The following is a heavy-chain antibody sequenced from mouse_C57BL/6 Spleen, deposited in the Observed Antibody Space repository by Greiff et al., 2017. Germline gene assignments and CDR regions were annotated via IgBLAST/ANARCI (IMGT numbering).Heavy chain of an antibody. CDR2: IRNKANGYTT. CDR1: GFTFTDYY. CDR3: ARYDLGGSYEDAMDY. J-gene: IGHJ4*01. Sequence: LVESGGGLVQPGGSLSLSCAASGFTFTDYYMSWVRQPPGKALEWLGFIRNKANGYTTEYSASVKGRFTISRDNSQSILYLQMNALRAEDSATYYCARYDLGGSYEDAMDYWGQGTSVTVSS. V-gene: IGHV7-3*01. D-gene: IGHD1-1*02.